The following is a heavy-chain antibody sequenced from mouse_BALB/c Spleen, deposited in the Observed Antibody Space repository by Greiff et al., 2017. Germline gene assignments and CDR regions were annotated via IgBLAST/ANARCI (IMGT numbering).Heavy chain of an antibody. V-gene: IGHV1S34*01. D-gene: IGHD2-4*01. CDR3: ARDYEYGGSAMDY. Sequence: LVKTGASVKISCKASGYSFTGYYMHWVKQSHGKSLEWIGYISCYNGATSYNQKFKGKATFTVDTSSSTAYMQFNSLTSEDSAVYYCARDYEYGGSAMDYWGQGTSVTVAS. CDR1: GYSFTGYY. J-gene: IGHJ4*01. CDR2: ISCYNGAT.